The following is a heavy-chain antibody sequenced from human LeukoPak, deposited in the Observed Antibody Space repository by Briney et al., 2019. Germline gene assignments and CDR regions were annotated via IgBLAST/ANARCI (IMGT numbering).Heavy chain of an antibody. D-gene: IGHD2-2*01. V-gene: IGHV4-30-2*03. CDR2: IYHSGST. CDR1: GGSISSGGYS. CDR3: ARREYQLLRAFDI. Sequence: KPSQTLSLTCAVSGGSISSGGYSWSWLRQPPGKGLEGIGYIYHSGSTYYNPSLKSRVTISVDTSKNQFSLKLSSVTAADTAVYYCARREYQLLRAFDIWGQGTMVTVSS. J-gene: IGHJ3*02.